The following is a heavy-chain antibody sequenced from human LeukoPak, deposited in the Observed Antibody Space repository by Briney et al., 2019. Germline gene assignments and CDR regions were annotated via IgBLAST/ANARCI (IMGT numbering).Heavy chain of an antibody. CDR1: GGSISSGGYY. Sequence: PSQTLSLTCTVSGGSISSGGYYWSWIRQPPGKGLEWIGYIYYSGSTNYNPSLKSRVTISVDTSKNQFSLKLSSVTAADTAVYYCARGQTAAIPWAFDIWGQGTMVTVSS. CDR3: ARGQTAAIPWAFDI. D-gene: IGHD2-21*02. V-gene: IGHV4-61*08. J-gene: IGHJ3*02. CDR2: IYYSGST.